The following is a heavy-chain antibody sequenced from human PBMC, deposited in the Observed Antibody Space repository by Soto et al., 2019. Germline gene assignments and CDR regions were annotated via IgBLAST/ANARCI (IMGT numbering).Heavy chain of an antibody. CDR1: GYTCTSYD. J-gene: IGHJ4*02. Sequence: ASVKVSRKASGYTCTSYDINWVRQATGQGLEWMGWMNPNSGNTGYAQKFQGRVTMTRNTSISTAYMELSSLRSEDTAVYYCGTVVTYYDILTGPQYYFDYWGQGTLVTVSS. D-gene: IGHD3-9*01. CDR3: GTVVTYYDILTGPQYYFDY. CDR2: MNPNSGNT. V-gene: IGHV1-8*01.